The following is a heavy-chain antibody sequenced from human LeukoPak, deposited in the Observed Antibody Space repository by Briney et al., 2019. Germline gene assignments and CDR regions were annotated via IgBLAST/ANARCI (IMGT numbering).Heavy chain of an antibody. CDR2: ITAKTYNYAT. D-gene: IGHD6-19*01. CDR1: GFNFGGST. J-gene: IGHJ4*02. V-gene: IGHV3-73*01. CDR3: SPSGSGWYIVDY. Sequence: GGSLKLSCAASGFNFGGSTMHWVRQAPGKGLEWVGRITAKTYNYATTYAASVKGRFIFSRDDSKNTAYLQMNSLKIENTAVYYCSPSGSGWYIVDYWGQGTLVTVPS.